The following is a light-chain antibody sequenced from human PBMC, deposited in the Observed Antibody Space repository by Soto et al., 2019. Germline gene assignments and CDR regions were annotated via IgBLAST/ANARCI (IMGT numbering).Light chain of an antibody. V-gene: IGKV3-20*01. CDR2: GAS. CDR1: VTVATN. J-gene: IGKJ1*01. CDR3: QQYGSSGT. Sequence: EIGMTQSPVTLSTSAGEPATLSCRASVTVATNVAWYQQTPGQAPRLLIYGASNRATGIPDRFSGSGSGTDFTLTISRLQPEDFAVYYCQQYGSSGTFGQGTKVDTK.